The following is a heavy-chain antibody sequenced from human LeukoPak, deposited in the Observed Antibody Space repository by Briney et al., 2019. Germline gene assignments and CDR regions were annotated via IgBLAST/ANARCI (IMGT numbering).Heavy chain of an antibody. J-gene: IGHJ3*02. CDR1: GGSFSGYY. CDR2: INHSGST. V-gene: IGHV4-34*01. CDR3: ARPRDWGDAFDI. D-gene: IGHD7-27*01. Sequence: SETLSLTCAVYGGSFSGYYWSWIRQPPGKGLEWIGEINHSGSTNYNPSLKSRVTISVDTSKNQFSLKLSSVTAADTAVYYCARPRDWGDAFDIWGQGTMVTVSS.